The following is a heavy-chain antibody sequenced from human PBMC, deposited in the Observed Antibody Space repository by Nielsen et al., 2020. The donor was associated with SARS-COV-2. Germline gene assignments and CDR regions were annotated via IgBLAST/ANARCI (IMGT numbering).Heavy chain of an antibody. Sequence: WVRQAPGQRLEWMGWINAGNGNTKYPQKFQGRVAISRDTSTSTAYMELSSLTSEDTAVYYCARDQSLVGAYEYWGQGTLVTVSS. J-gene: IGHJ4*02. CDR3: ARDQSLVGAYEY. D-gene: IGHD1-26*01. V-gene: IGHV1-3*01. CDR2: INAGNGNT.